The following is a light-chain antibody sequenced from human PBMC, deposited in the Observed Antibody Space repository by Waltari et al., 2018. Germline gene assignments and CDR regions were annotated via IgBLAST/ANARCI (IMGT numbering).Light chain of an antibody. CDR2: EGD. CDR1: SSSIGDSNV. J-gene: IGLJ3*02. CDR3: CSYATSSPWV. V-gene: IGLV2-23*01. Sequence: QSALTQPASVSGSPGQSITIPCTGASSSIGDSNVVSWYQQPPGKAPKLMIYEGDKRPSGVSNRFSGSKSGNMASLTISGLQAEDEADYYCCSYATSSPWVFGGGTKVTVL.